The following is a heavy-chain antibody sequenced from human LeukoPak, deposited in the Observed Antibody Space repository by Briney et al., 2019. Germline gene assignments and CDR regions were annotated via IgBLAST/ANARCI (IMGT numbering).Heavy chain of an antibody. Sequence: SETLSLTCTVSGGSISNYYWSWIRQPPGKGLEWLGYISYSASSNYNPSLKSRVTISVDTSKNQFSLKLSSVTAADTAVYYCARHVRGVATTSYYYYYYMDVWGKGTTVTISS. V-gene: IGHV4-59*08. CDR1: GGSISNYY. J-gene: IGHJ6*03. CDR2: ISYSASS. D-gene: IGHD5-12*01. CDR3: ARHVRGVATTSYYYYYYMDV.